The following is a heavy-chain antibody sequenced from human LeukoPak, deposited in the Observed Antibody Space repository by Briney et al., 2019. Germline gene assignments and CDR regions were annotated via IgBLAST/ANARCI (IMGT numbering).Heavy chain of an antibody. CDR1: GDSINNYY. J-gene: IGHJ5*02. V-gene: IGHV4-59*08. CDR3: ARTNYYSGSYSSWFDP. Sequence: SETLSLTCTVSGDSINNYYWSWIRQPPGKGLEWIGYIYYSGSANYNASLKSRVTISVDTSKNQFSLKLTSVTAADTAVYYCARTNYYSGSYSSWFDPWGQGSLVTVSS. D-gene: IGHD3-10*01. CDR2: IYYSGSA.